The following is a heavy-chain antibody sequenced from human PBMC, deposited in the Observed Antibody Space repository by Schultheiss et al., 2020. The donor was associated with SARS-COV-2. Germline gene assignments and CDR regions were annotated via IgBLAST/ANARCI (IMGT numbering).Heavy chain of an antibody. CDR3: TRGDGFEI. CDR1: GFSFSDHH. V-gene: IGHV3-74*01. J-gene: IGHJ6*02. D-gene: IGHD5-24*01. CDR2: IHGDGSRT. Sequence: GGSLRLSCAASGFSFSDHHMNWVRQAPGKGLVWVSRIHGDGSRTSYADSVKGRFTISRDNSKNTLHLQMSSLRAEDTAVYYCTRGDGFEIWGQGTTVTVSS.